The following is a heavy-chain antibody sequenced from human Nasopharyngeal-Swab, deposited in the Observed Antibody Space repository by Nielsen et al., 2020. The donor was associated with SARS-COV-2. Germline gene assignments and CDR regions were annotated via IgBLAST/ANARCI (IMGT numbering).Heavy chain of an antibody. V-gene: IGHV3-11*04. J-gene: IGHJ4*02. D-gene: IGHD3-10*01. Sequence: WIRQPPGKGLQHVSAITHRGISTYYADSVKGRFTISRDNAKNSLYLQMNSLRAEDTAVYYCASYKMGIDYWGQGTLVTVSS. CDR2: ITHRGIST. CDR3: ASYKMGIDY.